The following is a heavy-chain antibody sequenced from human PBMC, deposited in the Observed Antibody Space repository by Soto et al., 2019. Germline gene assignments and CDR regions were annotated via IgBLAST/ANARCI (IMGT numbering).Heavy chain of an antibody. CDR2: IKPDGSEK. CDR3: ARGDYYDTSGPFSDAFDI. V-gene: IGHV3-7*04. CDR1: GFTFSRYW. Sequence: GGSLRLSCAASGFTFSRYWMSWVRQAPGKGLEWVANIKPDGSEKWYVDSVKGRFTISRDNAKNSLYLQMNSLRAEDTAVYYCARGDYYDTSGPFSDAFDIWGQGTMVTVSS. J-gene: IGHJ3*02. D-gene: IGHD3-22*01.